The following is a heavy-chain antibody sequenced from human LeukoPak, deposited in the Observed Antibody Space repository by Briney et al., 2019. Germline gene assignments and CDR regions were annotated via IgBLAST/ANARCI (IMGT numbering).Heavy chain of an antibody. CDR1: GFTFSSYA. D-gene: IGHD3-16*01. CDR3: STDGTPKFEH. Sequence: PGGSLRLSCAASGFTFSSYAMHWVRQAPGKGLEWVAVISYDGSNKYYADSVKGRFTISRDNSKSVLYLQLDYLRPEDTAVYYCSTDGTPKFEHWGQGTLVTVSS. CDR2: ISYDGSNK. V-gene: IGHV3-30-3*01. J-gene: IGHJ1*01.